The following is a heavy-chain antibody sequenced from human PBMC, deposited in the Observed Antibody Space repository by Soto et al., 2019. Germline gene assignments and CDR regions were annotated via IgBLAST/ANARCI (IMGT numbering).Heavy chain of an antibody. CDR1: GGSISSYY. J-gene: IGHJ6*02. Sequence: QVQLQESGPGLVRPSETLSLICTVSGGSISSYYWSWIRQPPGKGLEWIGYIYYSGTTRYNPSLKSRVTISVDTSKNQVSPKLSSLTAADTAVYHCARHVPYCSDSSHCAYGLDVWGQGTTVTVSS. CDR3: ARHVPYCSDSSHCAYGLDV. D-gene: IGHD2-15*01. V-gene: IGHV4-59*08. CDR2: IYYSGTT.